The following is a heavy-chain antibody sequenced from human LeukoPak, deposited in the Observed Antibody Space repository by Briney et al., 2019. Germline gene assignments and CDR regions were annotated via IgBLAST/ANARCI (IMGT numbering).Heavy chain of an antibody. V-gene: IGHV4-39*07. D-gene: IGHD3-10*01. CDR2: IYYNGRT. CDR3: ARFRVMVRGAKSGPYNWFDP. CDR1: GASISSSSFY. Sequence: ASETLSLTCTVSGASISSSSFYWGWIRQPPGKGLEWIANIYYNGRTYYNPSLKSRVTISEDTSKNHFSLRLRSVTAADTAFYYCARFRVMVRGAKSGPYNWFDPWGQGTLVTVSS. J-gene: IGHJ5*02.